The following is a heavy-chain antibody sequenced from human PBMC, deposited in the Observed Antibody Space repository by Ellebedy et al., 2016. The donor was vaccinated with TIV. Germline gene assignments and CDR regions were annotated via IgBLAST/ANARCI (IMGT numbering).Heavy chain of an antibody. D-gene: IGHD2-8*01. CDR1: GGSISSGGYY. J-gene: IGHJ6*02. Sequence: MPSETLSLTCTVSGGSISSGGYYWSWIRQHPGKGLEWIGYIYYSGSTYYNPSLKSRVTISVDTSKNQFSLKLSSVTAADTAVYYCARIVTVQMVYAAYDYYYGMDVWGQGTTVTVSS. V-gene: IGHV4-31*03. CDR2: IYYSGST. CDR3: ARIVTVQMVYAAYDYYYGMDV.